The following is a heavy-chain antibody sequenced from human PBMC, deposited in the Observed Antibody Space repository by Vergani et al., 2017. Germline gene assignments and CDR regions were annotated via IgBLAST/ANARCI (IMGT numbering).Heavy chain of an antibody. CDR1: GYIFSNSW. CDR3: ASGGNGSENGGALQL. CDR2: IYPGDSEV. Sequence: EKQLVQSGSETKKPGESLKISCQAFGYIFSNSWIGWVRQRPGRGLEWMGIIYPGDSEVKSNPTFRGQVIFSVDTSVNTAYLQWRSLQASDTATYFCASGGNGSENGGALQLWGQGTNITVSS. D-gene: IGHD3-10*01. V-gene: IGHV5-51*01. J-gene: IGHJ3*01.